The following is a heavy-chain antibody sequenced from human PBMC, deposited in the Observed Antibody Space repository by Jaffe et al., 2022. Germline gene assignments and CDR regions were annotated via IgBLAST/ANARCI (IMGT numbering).Heavy chain of an antibody. Sequence: EVQLVESGGGLVQPGRSLRLSCAASGFTFDDYAMHWVRQAPGKGLEWVSGISWNSGSIGYADSVKGRFTISRDNAKNSLYLQMNSLRAEDTALYYCAKGLSDYSNYRNQYYFDYWGQGTLVTVSS. D-gene: IGHD4-4*01. CDR2: ISWNSGSI. CDR1: GFTFDDYA. V-gene: IGHV3-9*01. CDR3: AKGLSDYSNYRNQYYFDY. J-gene: IGHJ4*02.